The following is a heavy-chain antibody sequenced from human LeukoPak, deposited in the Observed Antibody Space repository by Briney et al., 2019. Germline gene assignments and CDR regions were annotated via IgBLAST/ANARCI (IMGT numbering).Heavy chain of an antibody. V-gene: IGHV3-30-3*01. CDR3: GRWNFAFDV. J-gene: IGHJ3*01. CDR2: ISYDGSNK. D-gene: IGHD1-1*01. Sequence: PGGSLRLSCAASGFTFSSYAMHWVRQAPGKGLEWVAVISYDGSNKYYADSVKGRFTISRDNAKNSVYLQMSSLTAEDTAVYYCGRWNFAFDVWGHGTMVTVSS. CDR1: GFTFSSYA.